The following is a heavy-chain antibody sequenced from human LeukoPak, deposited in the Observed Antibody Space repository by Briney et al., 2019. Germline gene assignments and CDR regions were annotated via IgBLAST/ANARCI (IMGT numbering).Heavy chain of an antibody. CDR3: AKDQSGYYQDPFDY. Sequence: GGSLRLSCAASGFTFSSYGMHWVRQAPGKGLEWVAVISYDGSNKYYADSVKGRFTISRDNSKNTLYLQMNSLRAEDTAVYYCAKDQSGYYQDPFDYWGQGTLVTVSS. CDR2: ISYDGSNK. J-gene: IGHJ4*02. V-gene: IGHV3-30*18. CDR1: GFTFSSYG. D-gene: IGHD3-22*01.